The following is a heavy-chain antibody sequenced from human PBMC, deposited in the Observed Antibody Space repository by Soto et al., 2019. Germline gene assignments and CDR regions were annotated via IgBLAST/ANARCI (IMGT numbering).Heavy chain of an antibody. CDR3: AKDRHSSCWPNDAFDI. CDR2: ISGSGGST. Sequence: GGSLRLSCAASGFTFSSYAMSWVRQAPGKGLEWVSAISGSGGSTYYADSVKGRFTISRDNSKNTLYLQMNSLRAEDTAVYYCAKDRHSSCWPNDAFDIWGQGTMVTVSS. V-gene: IGHV3-23*01. J-gene: IGHJ3*02. D-gene: IGHD6-19*01. CDR1: GFTFSSYA.